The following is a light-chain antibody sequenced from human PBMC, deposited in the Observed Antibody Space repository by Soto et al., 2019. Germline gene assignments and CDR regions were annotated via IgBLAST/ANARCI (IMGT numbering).Light chain of an antibody. Sequence: IQLTQSPSSLSASVGDRVTITCRASQGISSYLAWYQQKPGKAPKHLIYASSTLQSVVPSRFSGSGSGTDFTLTISSLQPEDFATYYCQQLNSYPWTFGQGTKVEIK. CDR3: QQLNSYPWT. CDR2: ASS. J-gene: IGKJ1*01. V-gene: IGKV1-9*01. CDR1: QGISSY.